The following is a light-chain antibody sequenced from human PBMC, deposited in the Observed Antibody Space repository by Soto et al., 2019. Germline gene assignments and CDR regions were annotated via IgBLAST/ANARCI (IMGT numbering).Light chain of an antibody. J-gene: IGKJ1*01. V-gene: IGKV1-39*01. Sequence: DIMLTQSPAALSVSVGDRVTITCRASQSVSSFLNWYQHRPGKAPRLLIYAASNLQSGIPSRFSGSRSGPDFTLTISSLEPEDFAVYYCQQRSNWPWTFGQGTKVDIK. CDR3: QQRSNWPWT. CDR2: AAS. CDR1: QSVSSF.